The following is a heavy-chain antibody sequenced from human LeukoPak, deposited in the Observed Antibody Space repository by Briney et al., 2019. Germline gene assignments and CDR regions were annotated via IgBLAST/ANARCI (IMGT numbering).Heavy chain of an antibody. CDR2: ISGSGGST. D-gene: IGHD2-2*01. J-gene: IGHJ4*02. CDR1: GFTFSSYA. Sequence: GGSLRLSCAASGFTFSSYAMSWVCQAPRKGLGWGSAISGSGGSTYYADSVKGRFTISRDNSKNTLYLQMNSLRAEDTAVYYCAKLYCSSTSCYSGYFDYWGQGTLVTVSS. V-gene: IGHV3-23*01. CDR3: AKLYCSSTSCYSGYFDY.